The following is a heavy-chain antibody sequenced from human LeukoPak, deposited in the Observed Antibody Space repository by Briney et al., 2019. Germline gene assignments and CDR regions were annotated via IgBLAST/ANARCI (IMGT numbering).Heavy chain of an antibody. CDR3: ARVRIVATMYDAFDI. V-gene: IGHV4-59*01. CDR1: GGSFSGYY. D-gene: IGHD5-12*01. J-gene: IGHJ3*02. Sequence: SETLSLTCAVYGGSFSGYYWSWIRQPPGKGLEWIGNIHYSGSTNSNPSLKSRVTISVDTSKNQFSLKLSSVTAADTAVYYCARVRIVATMYDAFDIWGPGTRVTDSS. CDR2: IHYSGST.